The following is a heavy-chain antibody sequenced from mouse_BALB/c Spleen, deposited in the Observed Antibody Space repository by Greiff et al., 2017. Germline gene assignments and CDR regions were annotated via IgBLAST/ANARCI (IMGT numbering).Heavy chain of an antibody. D-gene: IGHD1-1*02. CDR1: GFTFSSFG. CDR2: ISSGSSTI. CDR3: ARGARSYGHYAMDY. Sequence: VQLKESGGGLVQPGGSRKLSCAASGFTFSSFGMHWVRQAPEKGLEWVAYISSGSSTIYYADTVKGRFTISRDNPKNTLFLQMTSLRSEDTAMYYCARGARSYGHYAMDYWGQGTSVTVSS. V-gene: IGHV5-17*02. J-gene: IGHJ4*01.